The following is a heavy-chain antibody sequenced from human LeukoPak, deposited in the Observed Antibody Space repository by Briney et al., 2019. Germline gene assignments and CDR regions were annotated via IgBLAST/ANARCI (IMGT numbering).Heavy chain of an antibody. J-gene: IGHJ5*02. CDR1: GYTFTSYD. CDR2: MNPNSGNT. V-gene: IGHV1-8*01. D-gene: IGHD3-10*01. CDR3: AGRRITMVRGALFDP. Sequence: ASVKVSCKASGYTFTSYDINWVRQATGQGLEWMGWMNPNSGNTGYAQKFQGRVTMTRNTSISTAYMELSSLRSEDTAVYYCAGRRITMVRGALFDPWGQGTLVTVSS.